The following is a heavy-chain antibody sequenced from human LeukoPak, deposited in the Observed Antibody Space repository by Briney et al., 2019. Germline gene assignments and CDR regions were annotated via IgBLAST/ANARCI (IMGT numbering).Heavy chain of an antibody. CDR2: ISGSSSYI. CDR1: GFTFSTYT. V-gene: IGHV3-21*01. D-gene: IGHD6-13*01. CDR3: ARDLSYSSSPYYFDY. J-gene: IGHJ4*02. Sequence: GGSLRLSCAASGFTFSTYTMNWVRQAPGKGLEWVSSISGSSSYIYYRDSVKGRFTISRDNAKNSLYLQMNSLRAEDTAVYYCARDLSYSSSPYYFDYWGQGPLVTVSS.